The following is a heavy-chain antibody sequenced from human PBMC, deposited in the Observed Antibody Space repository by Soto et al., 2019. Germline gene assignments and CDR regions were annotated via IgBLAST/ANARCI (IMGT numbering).Heavy chain of an antibody. V-gene: IGHV1-69*01. CDR1: GGPFISYA. CDR3: ARDGDPDYYYYYGMDV. D-gene: IGHD2-21*01. Sequence: SVKVACKASGGPFISYAIIWGRQAPGQGLEWMGGIIPIFGTANYAQKFQGRVTITADESTSTAYMELSSLRSEDTAVYYCARDGDPDYYYYYGMDVWAQGTTVTVSS. CDR2: IIPIFGTA. J-gene: IGHJ6*02.